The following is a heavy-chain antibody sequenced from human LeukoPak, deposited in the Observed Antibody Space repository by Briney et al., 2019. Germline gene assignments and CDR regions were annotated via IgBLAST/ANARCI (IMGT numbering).Heavy chain of an antibody. CDR3: AKHRWGVGATYYFDY. CDR1: GFTFSSYA. D-gene: IGHD1-26*01. J-gene: IGHJ4*02. V-gene: IGHV3-23*01. Sequence: GGSLRLSCAASGFTFSSYAMSWVRQAPGKGLEWVSAISGSGGSTYYADSVKGRFTISRDNSKNTLYLQMNSLRAEDTAVYYCAKHRWGVGATYYFDYWSQGTLVTVSS. CDR2: ISGSGGST.